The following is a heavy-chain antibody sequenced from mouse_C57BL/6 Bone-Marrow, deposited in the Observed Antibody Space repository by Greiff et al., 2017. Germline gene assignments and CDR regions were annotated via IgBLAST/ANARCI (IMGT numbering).Heavy chain of an antibody. Sequence: QVQLQQPGAELVRPGSSVKLSCKASGYTFTSYWMPWVKQRPIQGLEWIGNIDPSDSETHYNQKFKDKATLTVDKSSSTAYMQRSSLTSEDSAVYYCARRGIYYDYDSWFAYWGQGTLVTVSA. CDR1: GYTFTSYW. V-gene: IGHV1-52*01. D-gene: IGHD2-4*01. CDR3: ARRGIYYDYDSWFAY. J-gene: IGHJ3*01. CDR2: IDPSDSET.